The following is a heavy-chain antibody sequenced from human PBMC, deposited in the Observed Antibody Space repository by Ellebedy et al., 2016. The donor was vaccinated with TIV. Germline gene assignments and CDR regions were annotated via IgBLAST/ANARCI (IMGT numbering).Heavy chain of an antibody. V-gene: IGHV4-39*01. J-gene: IGHJ4*02. CDR3: ARREYYFDY. Sequence: SETLSLXXTVSGGSISSSTYYWGWIRQPPGKGLEWIGSIYYSGSTYYNSSLKSRVTISVDTSKNQFSLKLSSVTAADTAVYYCARREYYFDYWGQGTLVTVSS. CDR2: IYYSGST. D-gene: IGHD3-10*01. CDR1: GGSISSSTYY.